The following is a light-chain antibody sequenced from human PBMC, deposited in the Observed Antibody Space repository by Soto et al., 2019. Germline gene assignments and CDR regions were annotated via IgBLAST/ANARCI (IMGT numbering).Light chain of an antibody. V-gene: IGLV2-14*01. CDR3: SSYTSSSTRVV. CDR1: SSDVGGYNY. Sequence: QSVLTQPASVSGSPGQSITISCTGTSSDVGGYNYVSWYQQHPGKAPKLMIYDVSNRPSGVSNRFSGSKSGNTASLTISGLQAEDEADYYCSSYTSSSTRVVFGGGTKLNRP. CDR2: DVS. J-gene: IGLJ2*01.